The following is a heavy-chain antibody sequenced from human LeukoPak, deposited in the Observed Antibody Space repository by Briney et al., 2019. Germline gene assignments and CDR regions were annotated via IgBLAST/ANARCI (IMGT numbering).Heavy chain of an antibody. CDR2: IYYSGST. CDR3: AKDPIAAAGTAGFN. Sequence: SETLSLTCTVSGGSISSSSYYWGWIRQPPGKGLEWIGSIYYSGSTYYNPSLKSRVTISVDTSKNQFSLKLSSVTAADTAVYYCAKDPIAAAGTAGFNWGQGTLVTVSS. D-gene: IGHD6-13*01. J-gene: IGHJ4*02. CDR1: GGSISSSSYY. V-gene: IGHV4-39*02.